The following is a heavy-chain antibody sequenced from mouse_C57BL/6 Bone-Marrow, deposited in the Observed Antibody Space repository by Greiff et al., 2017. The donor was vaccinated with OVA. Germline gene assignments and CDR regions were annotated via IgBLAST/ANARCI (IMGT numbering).Heavy chain of an antibody. CDR3: ARERVVAPHWYFDV. V-gene: IGHV1-64*01. J-gene: IGHJ1*03. CDR2: IHPNSGST. CDR1: GYTFTSYW. Sequence: QVQLQQPGAELVKPGASVKLSCKASGYTFTSYWMHWVKQRPGQGLEWIGMIHPNSGSTNYNEKFKSKATLTVDKSSSTAYMQLSSLTSEDSAVYYCARERVVAPHWYFDVWGTGTTVTVSS. D-gene: IGHD1-1*01.